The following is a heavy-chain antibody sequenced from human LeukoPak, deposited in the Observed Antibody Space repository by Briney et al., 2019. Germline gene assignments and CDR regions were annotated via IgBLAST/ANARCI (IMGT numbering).Heavy chain of an antibody. Sequence: SETLSLTCTVSGGSISSYYWSWIRQPPGKGLEWIGYIYYSGSTKYNPSLKSRDSISVDTSKNQFSLKLSSVTAADTAVYYCARGAGAGYNLQPFDYWGQGTLVTVSS. CDR3: ARGAGAGYNLQPFDY. CDR1: GGSISSYY. CDR2: IYYSGST. V-gene: IGHV4-59*08. D-gene: IGHD5-24*01. J-gene: IGHJ4*02.